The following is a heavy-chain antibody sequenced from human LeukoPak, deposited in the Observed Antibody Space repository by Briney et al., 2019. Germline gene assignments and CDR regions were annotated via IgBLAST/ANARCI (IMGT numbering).Heavy chain of an antibody. CDR2: INPNSGGT. J-gene: IGHJ6*02. CDR1: GYTFTGYY. V-gene: IGHV1-2*02. D-gene: IGHD4-11*01. CDR3: ATVTVTPGYYYYYGMDV. Sequence: GASVKVSCKASGYTFTGYYMHWVRQAPGQGLEWMGWINPNSGGTNYAQKFQGRVTMTRDTSISTAYMELSSLRSDDTAVYYCATVTVTPGYYYYYGMDVWGQGTTVTVSS.